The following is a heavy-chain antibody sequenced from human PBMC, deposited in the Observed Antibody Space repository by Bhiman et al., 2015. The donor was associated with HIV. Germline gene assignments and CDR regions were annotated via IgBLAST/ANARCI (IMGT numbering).Heavy chain of an antibody. J-gene: IGHJ6*04. CDR1: GFSFNIYA. Sequence: EVQLVESGGGLVKPGGSLRLSCAASGFSFNIYAMTWVRQPPGKGLEWVSSISSSSSYIYYADSVKGRFTISRDNAKNSLYLQMNSLRAEDTAVYYCAREGRSSLFVDVWGQRDHGHRLL. D-gene: IGHD3-16*02. CDR2: ISSSSSYI. CDR3: AREGRSSLFVDV. V-gene: IGHV3-21*03.